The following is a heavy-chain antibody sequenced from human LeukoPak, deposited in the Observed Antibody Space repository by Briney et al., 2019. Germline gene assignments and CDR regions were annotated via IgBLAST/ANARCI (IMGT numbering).Heavy chain of an antibody. J-gene: IGHJ6*03. CDR1: GFTFSSYW. CDR3: ASSGSHIFGYYYYYMDV. D-gene: IGHD3-10*01. V-gene: IGHV3-7*01. Sequence: PGGSLRLSCAASGFTFSSYWMSWVRQAPGKGLEWAANIKQDGSEKYYVDSVKGRFTISRDNAKNSLYLQMNSLRAEDTAVYYCASSGSHIFGYYYYYMDVWGKGNTVTVSS. CDR2: IKQDGSEK.